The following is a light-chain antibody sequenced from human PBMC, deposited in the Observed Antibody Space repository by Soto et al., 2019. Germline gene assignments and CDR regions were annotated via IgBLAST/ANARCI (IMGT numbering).Light chain of an antibody. CDR2: GAS. J-gene: IGKJ1*01. CDR1: QSVRNSY. CDR3: QQTYSPPLT. V-gene: IGKV3-20*01. Sequence: EIVLTQSPGTLSLSPGERATLSCRASQSVRNSYLAWYQQKPGQAPRLLMSGASSRSTGIPDRFSGNGSGTDFTLTISRLQPEDFATYYCQQTYSPPLTFGQGTEVEIK.